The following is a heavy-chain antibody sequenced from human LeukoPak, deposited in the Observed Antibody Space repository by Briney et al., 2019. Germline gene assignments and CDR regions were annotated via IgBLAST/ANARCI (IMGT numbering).Heavy chain of an antibody. Sequence: PGGSLRLSCEASGFSFSGYGMHWIRQAPGKGLEWVALIWSGGNKDFYADSVRGRFAISRDNGRSTLYLDMNSLRDDDTGVYYCARGVARGYGMDVWGQGTAVIVSS. CDR2: IWSGGNKD. J-gene: IGHJ6*02. D-gene: IGHD3-10*01. CDR3: ARGVARGYGMDV. CDR1: GFSFSGYG. V-gene: IGHV3-33*01.